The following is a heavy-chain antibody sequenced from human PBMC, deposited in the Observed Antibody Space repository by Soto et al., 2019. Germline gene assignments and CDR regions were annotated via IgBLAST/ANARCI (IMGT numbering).Heavy chain of an antibody. J-gene: IGHJ4*02. CDR1: GDTFSRST. V-gene: IGHV1-69*02. CDR2: TIPILSMS. Sequence: QMVQSGAEVKKPGSSVKVSCTASGDTFSRSTLSWVRQAPGQGLEWMGRTIPILSMSDYAQKFKGRVSITADKSTSTVYMELSRLRSEDTAVYYCATNYGSGSAHFDNWGQGTLVTVSS. D-gene: IGHD3-10*01. CDR3: ATNYGSGSAHFDN.